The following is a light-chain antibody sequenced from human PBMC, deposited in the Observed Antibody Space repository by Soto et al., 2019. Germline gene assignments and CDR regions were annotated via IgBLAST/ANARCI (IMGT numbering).Light chain of an antibody. Sequence: EIVLTQSPGTLSLSPGERATLSCRASQSVSSNYLAWYQQKPGQAPRLLIYGASSRAAAIPDRFIGSGSGTDFTLTSSRLEPDDFAVYYCQQYGGSPTFGQGTKLEIK. CDR3: QQYGGSPT. J-gene: IGKJ2*01. CDR1: QSVSSNY. V-gene: IGKV3-20*01. CDR2: GAS.